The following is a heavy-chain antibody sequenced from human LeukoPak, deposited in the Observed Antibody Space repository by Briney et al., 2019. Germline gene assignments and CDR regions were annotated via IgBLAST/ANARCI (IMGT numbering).Heavy chain of an antibody. J-gene: IGHJ4*02. V-gene: IGHV3-23*01. CDR3: AKSGYSGSYWGLYYFDY. CDR2: ISSSGGST. D-gene: IGHD1-26*01. Sequence: GGSLRLSCAASGFTFSSYAMSWVRQAPGKGLEWVSAISSSGGSTYYADSVKGRFTISRDNSKNTLYLQMNSLRAEDTAVYYCAKSGYSGSYWGLYYFDYWGQGTLVTVSS. CDR1: GFTFSSYA.